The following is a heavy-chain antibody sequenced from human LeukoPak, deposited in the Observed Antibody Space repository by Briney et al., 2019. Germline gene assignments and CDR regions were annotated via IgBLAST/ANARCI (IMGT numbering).Heavy chain of an antibody. Sequence: ASETLSLTCTVSGASINSNYWSWIRQPAGKGLEWIGRMYTSGNTHYSPSLKSRVTMSVDTSKNQFSLNLTSVTAADTAVYYCANGANSGSYFEDWGQGTLVTVSS. J-gene: IGHJ4*02. CDR2: MYTSGNT. V-gene: IGHV4-4*07. CDR3: ANGANSGSYFED. CDR1: GASINSNY. D-gene: IGHD1-26*01.